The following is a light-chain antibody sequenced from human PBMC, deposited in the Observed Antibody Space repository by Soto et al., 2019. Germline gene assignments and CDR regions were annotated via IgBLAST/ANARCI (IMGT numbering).Light chain of an antibody. CDR3: KHYYNWPQYS. V-gene: IGKV3-15*01. Sequence: EVVMTQSPATLSVSPGDRATLSCRASQSVDTNVAWYRQKPGQAPGLLVYGASTRATGIQARFTGFGSGKDLTLPITGVQSDDLQLYACKHYYNWPQYSCGRGTIYRSN. CDR2: GAS. J-gene: IGKJ2*01. CDR1: QSVDTN.